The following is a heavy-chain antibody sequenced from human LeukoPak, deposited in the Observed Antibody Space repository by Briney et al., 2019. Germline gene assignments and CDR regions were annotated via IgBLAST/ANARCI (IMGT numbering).Heavy chain of an antibody. Sequence: VASVKVSCKASGYTFTSYGISWVRQAPGQGLEWMGWISAYNGNTNYAQKLQGRVTMTTDTSTSTAYMELSSLRSEDTAVYYCARVTPDYSNYGYWGQGTLVTVSS. J-gene: IGHJ4*02. CDR2: ISAYNGNT. CDR1: GYTFTSYG. CDR3: ARVTPDYSNYGY. V-gene: IGHV1-18*01. D-gene: IGHD4-11*01.